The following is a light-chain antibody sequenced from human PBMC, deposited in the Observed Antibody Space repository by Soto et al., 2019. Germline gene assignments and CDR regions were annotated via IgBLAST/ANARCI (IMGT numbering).Light chain of an antibody. CDR2: DAS. J-gene: IGKJ4*01. CDR1: QSVSNS. V-gene: IGKV3-11*01. Sequence: DIVLTQSPGTLSLSPGERATLSCRASQSVSNSLAWYQQKPGQAPRLLIYDASNRATGIPARFSGSGSGTDFTLTISSLEPEDFAFYYCQQRKNWPRLTFGGGTKVEIK. CDR3: QQRKNWPRLT.